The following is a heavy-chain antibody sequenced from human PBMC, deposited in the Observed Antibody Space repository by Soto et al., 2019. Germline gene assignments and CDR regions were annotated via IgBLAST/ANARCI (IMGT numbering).Heavy chain of an antibody. CDR1: GFSLRTTGTR. Sequence: ESGPTLVKPXQSLTLTCSFSGFSLRTTGTRVSWIRQPPGKALEWLARIDWDDDEFYSTSLKTRLTISKDTSKNQVLLTMTNMDPVDTATYYCARMTTVTTSYFDYWGQGILVTVSS. CDR2: IDWDDDE. D-gene: IGHD4-17*01. J-gene: IGHJ4*02. CDR3: ARMTTVTTSYFDY. V-gene: IGHV2-70*04.